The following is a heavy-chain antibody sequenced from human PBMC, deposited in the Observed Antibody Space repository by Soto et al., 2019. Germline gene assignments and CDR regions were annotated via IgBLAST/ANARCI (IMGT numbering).Heavy chain of an antibody. J-gene: IGHJ4*02. CDR2: IYYSGST. CDR3: ARVRSFEIDY. Sequence: SETLSLTCTVSGGSISSGGYYWSWIRQHPGKGLEWIGYIYYSGSTYYNPSLKSRVTISVDTSKNQFSLKLSSVTAADTAVYYCARVRSFEIDYWGQGTLVTVSS. CDR1: GGSISSGGYY. V-gene: IGHV4-31*03. D-gene: IGHD3-3*02.